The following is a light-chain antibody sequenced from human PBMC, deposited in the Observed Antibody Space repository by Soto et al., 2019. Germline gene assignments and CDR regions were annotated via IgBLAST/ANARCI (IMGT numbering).Light chain of an antibody. V-gene: IGLV2-23*02. CDR3: CSYAGSPYV. CDR2: EVS. Sequence: QPVLTQPASVSGSPGQSITISCTGTSSDVGSYNLVSWYQQHPGKAPKLMIYEVSKRPSGVSDRFSGCKSGNTASLTISGLQAEDEADYYCCSYAGSPYVFGTGTKVTVL. J-gene: IGLJ1*01. CDR1: SSDVGSYNL.